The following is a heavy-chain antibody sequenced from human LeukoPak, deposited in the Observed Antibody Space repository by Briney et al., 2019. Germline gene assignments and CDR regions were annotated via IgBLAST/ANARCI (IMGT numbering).Heavy chain of an antibody. J-gene: IGHJ4*02. Sequence: PGGSLRLSCAASGFTFSSYSMNWVRQAPGKGLEWVSSISSSSSYIYYADSVKGRFTISRDNAKNSLYLQMNSLRAEDTAVYYCARDRGLLWFGELPPTWYFDYWGQGTLVTVSS. CDR1: GFTFSSYS. D-gene: IGHD3-10*01. V-gene: IGHV3-21*01. CDR2: ISSSSSYI. CDR3: ARDRGLLWFGELPPTWYFDY.